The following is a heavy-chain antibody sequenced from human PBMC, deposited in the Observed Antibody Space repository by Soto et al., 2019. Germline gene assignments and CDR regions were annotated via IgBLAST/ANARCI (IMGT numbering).Heavy chain of an antibody. V-gene: IGHV4-34*01. J-gene: IGHJ4*02. D-gene: IGHD3-10*01. CDR2: INHSGST. CDR1: GGSFSGYY. Sequence: QVQLQQWGAGLLKPSETLSLTCAVYGGSFSGYYWSWIRQPPGKGLEWIGEINHSGSTNYNPSLKSRVTISVDTSKNQFSLKLSSVTAADTAVYYCARGHPRITMVRGYDYWGQGPLVTVSS. CDR3: ARGHPRITMVRGYDY.